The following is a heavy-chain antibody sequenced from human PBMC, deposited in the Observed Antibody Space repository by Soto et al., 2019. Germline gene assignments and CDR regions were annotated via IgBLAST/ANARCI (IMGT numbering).Heavy chain of an antibody. CDR2: IYHSGST. Sequence: QVQLQESGPGLVKPSGTLSLTCAVSGGSISTSNWWSWVRQPPGKGLEWIGEIYHSGSTDYNPSLTSRVTISIDESNNQFSLMLSSVTAADTAVYYCARSSSSWYHFFDSWGQGTLVTVSS. CDR1: GGSISTSNW. J-gene: IGHJ4*02. D-gene: IGHD6-13*01. V-gene: IGHV4-4*02. CDR3: ARSSSSWYHFFDS.